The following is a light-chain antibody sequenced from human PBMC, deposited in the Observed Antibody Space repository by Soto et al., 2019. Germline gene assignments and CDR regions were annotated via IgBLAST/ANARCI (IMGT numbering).Light chain of an antibody. J-gene: IGLJ1*01. CDR1: SSDVDDNNY. CDR3: SSYAGSNNTYV. Sequence: QSGLTQPPSASGSPGQSVTISCTGTSSDVDDNNYVSWYQQHPSKAPKLMIYEVSKRPSGVPDRFSGSKSGNTASLTVSGLQAEDEADYYCSSYAGSNNTYVFGTGTKVTVL. V-gene: IGLV2-8*01. CDR2: EVS.